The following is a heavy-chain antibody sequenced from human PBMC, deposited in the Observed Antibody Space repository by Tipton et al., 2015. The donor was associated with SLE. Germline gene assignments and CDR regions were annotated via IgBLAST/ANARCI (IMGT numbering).Heavy chain of an antibody. D-gene: IGHD2-21*01. Sequence: GSLRLSCEASGFTFSSYGMSWVRQAPGKGLEWVSGISGSGDDTYYADSVKGRFTVSRDNSKHTLYLQINSLRAEDTAVYYCAKGLFGYYDYYAMDVWGQGTTVTVSS. CDR2: ISGSGDDT. V-gene: IGHV3-23*01. CDR1: GFTFSSYG. CDR3: AKGLFGYYDYYAMDV. J-gene: IGHJ6*02.